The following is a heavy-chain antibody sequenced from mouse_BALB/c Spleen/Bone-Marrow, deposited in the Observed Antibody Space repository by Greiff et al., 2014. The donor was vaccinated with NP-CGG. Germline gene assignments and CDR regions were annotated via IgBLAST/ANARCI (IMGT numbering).Heavy chain of an antibody. CDR3: TLWCYAMDY. D-gene: IGHD1-1*02. V-gene: IGHV1S81*02. CDR1: GYTFTSYY. J-gene: IGHJ4*01. CDR2: INPSNGGT. Sequence: QVQLKESGAGLVKPGASVKLSCKASGYTFTSYYMYWVKQRPGQGLEWIGEINPSNGGTNFNEKFKSKATLTVDKSSSTAYMQLSSLTSEDSAVYYCTLWCYAMDYWGQGTSVTVSS.